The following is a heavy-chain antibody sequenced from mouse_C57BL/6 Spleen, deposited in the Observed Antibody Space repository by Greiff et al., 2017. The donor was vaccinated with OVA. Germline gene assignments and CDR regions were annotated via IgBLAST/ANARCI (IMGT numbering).Heavy chain of an antibody. J-gene: IGHJ4*01. CDR1: GYTFTDYN. CDR3: ARPLYSNYAMDY. D-gene: IGHD2-5*01. Sequence: EVQLQQSGPELVKPGASVKIPCKASGYTFTDYNMDWVKQSHGKSLEWIGDINPNNGGTIYNQKFKGKATLTVDKSSSTAYMELRSLTSEDTAVYYCARPLYSNYAMDYWGQGTSVTVSS. CDR2: INPNNGGT. V-gene: IGHV1-18*01.